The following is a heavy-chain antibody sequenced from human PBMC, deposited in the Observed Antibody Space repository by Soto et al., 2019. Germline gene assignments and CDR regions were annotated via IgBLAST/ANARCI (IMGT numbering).Heavy chain of an antibody. Sequence: QVQLVQSGAEVKKPGASVKVSCKASGYIFTNCYIHWVRQAPGQGLEWMAIINPLPTSGSTNYAQKFQGRVTVTRDTSTSTVYMELSSLRSEDTAIYYCARDLAAAAYWGQGTLVTVSS. CDR3: ARDLAAAAY. J-gene: IGHJ4*02. CDR1: GYIFTNCY. D-gene: IGHD6-13*01. V-gene: IGHV1-46*01. CDR2: INPLPTSGST.